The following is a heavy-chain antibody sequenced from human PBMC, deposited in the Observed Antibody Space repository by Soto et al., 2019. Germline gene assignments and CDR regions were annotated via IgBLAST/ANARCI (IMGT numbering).Heavy chain of an antibody. CDR1: GGTFSSYS. J-gene: IGHJ6*03. V-gene: IGHV1-69*02. CDR2: IIPLLGIA. Sequence: QVQLVQSGAEVKKPGSSVKVSCKASGGTFSSYSVSWVRQAPGQGLEWMGRIIPLLGIANYVQKFQGRVTITADKFTSTAYMELSSLRSEDTAVYYCARDPSGTLNYYYYMDVWGKGTTVTVSS. D-gene: IGHD1-1*01. CDR3: ARDPSGTLNYYYYMDV.